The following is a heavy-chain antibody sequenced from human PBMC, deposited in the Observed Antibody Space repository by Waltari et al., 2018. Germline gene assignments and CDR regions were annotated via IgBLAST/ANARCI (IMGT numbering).Heavy chain of an antibody. CDR2: ISGSGGST. Sequence: EVQLLESGGGLVQPGGSLRLSCAASGFTFSSYAMSWVRQAPGKGLEWVSAISGSGGSTYYADSVKGRFTISRDNSKNTLYLQMNSLRAEDTAVYYCAKAAYYDFWSGYWAFDYWGQGTLVTVSS. CDR1: GFTFSSYA. V-gene: IGHV3-23*01. D-gene: IGHD3-3*01. CDR3: AKAAYYDFWSGYWAFDY. J-gene: IGHJ4*02.